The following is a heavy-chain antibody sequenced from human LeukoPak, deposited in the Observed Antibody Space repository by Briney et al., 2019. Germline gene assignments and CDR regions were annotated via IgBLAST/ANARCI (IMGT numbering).Heavy chain of an antibody. CDR1: GGSISSSSYY. D-gene: IGHD6-19*01. Sequence: SETLSITCTVSGGSISSSSYYWGWIRRPPGKGLEWIGSIYYSGSTYYNPSLKSRVTISVDTSKNQFSLKLSSVTAADTAVYYCARPRYSSGWDYWGQGTLVTVSS. J-gene: IGHJ4*02. CDR3: ARPRYSSGWDY. CDR2: IYYSGST. V-gene: IGHV4-39*01.